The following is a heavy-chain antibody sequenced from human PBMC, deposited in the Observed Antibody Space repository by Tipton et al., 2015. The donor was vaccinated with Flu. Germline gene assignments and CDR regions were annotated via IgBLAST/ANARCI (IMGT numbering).Heavy chain of an antibody. Sequence: PGLVKPSQTLSLTCTVSGDYVPTGGPITSGGYFWTWIRQLPGGGLEWIAHIYYDGSASYNPSLKSRITVSVDTSKNQFSLRLRSVTAADTAVYYCARDGRAYGSPTGCHSPLVFDIWSQGTKVIVSS. CDR1: GDYVPTGGPITSGGYF. CDR3: ARDGRAYGSPTGCHSPLVFDI. D-gene: IGHD2-2*02. J-gene: IGHJ3*02. CDR2: IYYDGSA. V-gene: IGHV4-31*02.